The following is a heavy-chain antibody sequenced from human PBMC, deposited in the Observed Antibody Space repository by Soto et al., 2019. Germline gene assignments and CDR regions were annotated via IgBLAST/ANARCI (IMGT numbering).Heavy chain of an antibody. CDR1: GFTFRNYG. CDR2: ISYDGRTE. J-gene: IGHJ4*02. CDR3: AKNGRDGYSTLSYFDS. Sequence: QVQLVESGGGVVQPGRSLRLSCAASGFTFRNYGMHWVRQAPGKGLERVAIISYDGRTEYYADSVRDRFTISRDNSKKTLYLQMNSLTPEDTAIYSCAKNGRDGYSTLSYFDSWGQGTLVTVSS. V-gene: IGHV3-30*18. D-gene: IGHD2-15*01.